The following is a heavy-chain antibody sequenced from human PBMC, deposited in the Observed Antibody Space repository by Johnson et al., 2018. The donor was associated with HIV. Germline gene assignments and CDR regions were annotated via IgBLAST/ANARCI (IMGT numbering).Heavy chain of an antibody. CDR3: ARANYYHN. CDR2: IKQDGSER. J-gene: IGHJ3*02. D-gene: IGHD3-10*01. CDR1: GFTFSNYW. V-gene: IGHV3-7*01. Sequence: EVQLVESGGGLVQPGGSLRLSCAASGFTFSNYWMSWVRQAPGKGLEWVANIKQDGSERYYVDSVKGRFTISRDYAKNSLYLQMNSLRAEDTAVYYCARANYYHNWGQGTMVTVSS.